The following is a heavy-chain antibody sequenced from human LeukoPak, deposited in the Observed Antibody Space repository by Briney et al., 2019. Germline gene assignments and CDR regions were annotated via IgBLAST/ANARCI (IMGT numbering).Heavy chain of an antibody. Sequence: GGSLRLSCAASGFTFSSYGMHWVRQAPGKGLEWVAVIWYDGSNKYYADSVKGRFTISRDNSKNSLYLQMNSLRAEDTAVYYCARSRGLSYFDYWGQGTLVTVSS. V-gene: IGHV3-33*01. CDR3: ARSRGLSYFDY. CDR2: IWYDGSNK. CDR1: GFTFSSYG. D-gene: IGHD3-10*01. J-gene: IGHJ4*02.